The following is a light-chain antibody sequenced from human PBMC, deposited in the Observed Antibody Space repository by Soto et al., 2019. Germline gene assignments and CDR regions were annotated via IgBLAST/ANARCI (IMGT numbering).Light chain of an antibody. CDR1: QRLVGN. CDR3: QQYYQWWT. Sequence: IVMTPPAATVSVSTGERTTLTCRASQRLVGNLAWFQEKPGQAPRLLFYGASTRATGVPARFSGSGSGTEFTLTISSLQSEDFAVYFCQQYYQWWTFGQGTKVDIK. J-gene: IGKJ1*01. CDR2: GAS. V-gene: IGKV3-15*01.